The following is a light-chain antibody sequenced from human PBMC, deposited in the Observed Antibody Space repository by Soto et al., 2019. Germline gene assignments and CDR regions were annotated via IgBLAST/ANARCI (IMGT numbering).Light chain of an antibody. CDR2: AAS. V-gene: IGKV1-39*01. Sequence: DIQMTQSPSSLSASVGDRVTITCRASQSISSYLNWYQQKPGKAPKRLIYAASSLQSGVPSRFSGSGSGTDFPLTISSLQPEDFATYYCQQSYSTPPTFGQGTKVEIK. CDR1: QSISSY. J-gene: IGKJ1*01. CDR3: QQSYSTPPT.